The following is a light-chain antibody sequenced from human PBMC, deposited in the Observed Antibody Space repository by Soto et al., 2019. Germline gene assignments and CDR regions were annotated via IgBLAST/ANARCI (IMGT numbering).Light chain of an antibody. Sequence: EIVLTQSPVNLSLSPGERATLSCRASQSVATFLAWYQQKPGQAPRLLIFDASNRAPGIPDRFNGSESGKAFTLTITSLEPEDFAVYYCQQRTNWPLTFGGGTKVEV. CDR3: QQRTNWPLT. CDR1: QSVATF. V-gene: IGKV3-11*01. J-gene: IGKJ4*01. CDR2: DAS.